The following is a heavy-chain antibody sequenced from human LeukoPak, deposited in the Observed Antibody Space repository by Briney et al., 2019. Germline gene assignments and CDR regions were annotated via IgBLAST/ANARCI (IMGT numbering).Heavy chain of an antibody. J-gene: IGHJ3*02. CDR3: ARVGGDFDAFDI. Sequence: QTGGSLRLSCAASGFTFSSYDMHWVRQATGKGLEWVSAIGTAGDTYYPGSVKGRFTISRENAKNSLYLQMNSLRAGDTAVYYCARVGGDFDAFDIWGQGTMVTVSS. CDR2: IGTAGDT. V-gene: IGHV3-13*04. D-gene: IGHD4-17*01. CDR1: GFTFSSYD.